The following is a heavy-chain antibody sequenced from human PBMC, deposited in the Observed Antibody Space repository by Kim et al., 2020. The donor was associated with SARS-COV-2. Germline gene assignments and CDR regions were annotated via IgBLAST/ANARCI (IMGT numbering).Heavy chain of an antibody. V-gene: IGHV3-11*06. Sequence: VKGRFTSSRDNAKNSLYLQMNSLRAEDTAVYYGARAGPLGSGSYYNEAFDYWGQGTLVTVSS. D-gene: IGHD3-10*01. J-gene: IGHJ4*02. CDR3: ARAGPLGSGSYYNEAFDY.